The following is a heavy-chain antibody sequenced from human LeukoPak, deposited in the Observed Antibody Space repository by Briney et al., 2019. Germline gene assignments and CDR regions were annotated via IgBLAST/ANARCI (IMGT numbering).Heavy chain of an antibody. CDR2: ISSSSSTI. J-gene: IGHJ5*02. V-gene: IGHV3-48*04. CDR1: GFTFSSYS. D-gene: IGHD2-2*02. Sequence: GGPLRLSCAASGFTFSSYSMNWVRQAPGKGLEWVSYISSSSSTIYYADSVKGRFTISRDNAKNSLYLQMNSLRAEDTAVYYCARGEVVPAAIQGWFDPWGQGTLVTVSS. CDR3: ARGEVVPAAIQGWFDP.